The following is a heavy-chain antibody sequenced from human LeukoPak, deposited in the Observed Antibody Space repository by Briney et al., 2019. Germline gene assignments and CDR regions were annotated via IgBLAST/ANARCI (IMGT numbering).Heavy chain of an antibody. V-gene: IGHV3-23*01. Sequence: GSLRLSCAVSGFIFSNYAMSWVRQAPGKGLEWVSSISGSGGNTYYEDSVKGRFTISRDNSKNTLYLQMNSLRAEDTAVYYCARSGYCSGGSCYGDAFDIWGQGTMVTVSS. CDR3: ARSGYCSGGSCYGDAFDI. CDR1: GFIFSNYA. D-gene: IGHD2-15*01. J-gene: IGHJ3*02. CDR2: ISGSGGNT.